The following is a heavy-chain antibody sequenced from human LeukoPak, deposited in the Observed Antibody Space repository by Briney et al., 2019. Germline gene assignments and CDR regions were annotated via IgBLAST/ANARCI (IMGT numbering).Heavy chain of an antibody. D-gene: IGHD6-13*01. CDR3: VRDQAGLDY. CDR1: GDSVSSNSGA. CDR2: TYYRSKWYN. Sequence: QTLSLTRAISGDSVSSNSGAWNCIRQSPSRGLEWLGRTYYRSKWYNDYAESVKSRINIKPDTSRNQFSLQLNSVTPEDTAVYYCVRDQAGLDYWGQGTLVTVSS. J-gene: IGHJ4*02. V-gene: IGHV6-1*01.